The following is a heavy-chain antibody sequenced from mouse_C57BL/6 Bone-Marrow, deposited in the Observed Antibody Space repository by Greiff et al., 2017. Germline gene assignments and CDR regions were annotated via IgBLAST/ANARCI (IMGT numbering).Heavy chain of an antibody. J-gene: IGHJ1*03. CDR2: IYPRDGST. CDR1: GYTFTSYD. V-gene: IGHV1-85*01. CDR3: ARLEFDGSSGYWYFDV. Sequence: QVQLQQSGPELVKPGASVKLSCKASGYTFTSYDINWVKQRPGQGLEWIGWIYPRDGSTKYNEKFKGKVTLAVDTSSSTAYMELHSLKSEDAAVYFCARLEFDGSSGYWYFDVWGTGTTVTVSS. D-gene: IGHD1-1*01.